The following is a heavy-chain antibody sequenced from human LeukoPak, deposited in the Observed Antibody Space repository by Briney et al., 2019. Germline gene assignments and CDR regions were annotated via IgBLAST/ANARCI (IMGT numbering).Heavy chain of an antibody. D-gene: IGHD3-3*01. J-gene: IGHJ4*02. V-gene: IGHV1-69*13. CDR3: ARVLAHYDFWSGYLY. CDR1: GGTFSSYA. CDR2: IIPIFGTA. Sequence: EASVKVSCKASGGTFSSYAISWVRQAPGQGLEWMGGIIPIFGTANYAQKFQGRVTITADESTSTAYMELSSLRSEDTAAYYCARVLAHYDFWSGYLYWGQGTLVTVSS.